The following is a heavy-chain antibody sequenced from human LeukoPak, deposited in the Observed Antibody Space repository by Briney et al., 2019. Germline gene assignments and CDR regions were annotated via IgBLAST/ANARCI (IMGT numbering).Heavy chain of an antibody. Sequence: ASMKVSCKSSGFTFTDYYIHWVRQAPGQGLEWMGYIGPHSSATSSPQEFQGRVTMTRDTSMSTAYMELTRLTSDDTAVHYCAREGNGLLSKDFDYWGQGTLVTVSS. D-gene: IGHD2/OR15-2a*01. V-gene: IGHV1-2*02. J-gene: IGHJ4*02. CDR3: AREGNGLLSKDFDY. CDR1: GFTFTDYY. CDR2: IGPHSSAT.